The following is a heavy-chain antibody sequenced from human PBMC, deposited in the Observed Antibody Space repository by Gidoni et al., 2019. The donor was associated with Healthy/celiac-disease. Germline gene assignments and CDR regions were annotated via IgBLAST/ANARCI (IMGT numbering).Heavy chain of an antibody. CDR2: INPNSGGT. J-gene: IGHJ4*02. CDR1: GYTFTGYY. CDR3: ARGYGGNQGGFDY. Sequence: QVQVVPSGAEGKKPGAPVKVSCKASGYTFTGYYMHWVRQAPGQGLEWMGWINPNSGGTNYAQKFQGRVTMTRDTSISTAYMELSRLRSDDTAVYYCARGYGGNQGGFDYWGQGTLVTVSS. D-gene: IGHD2-15*01. V-gene: IGHV1-2*02.